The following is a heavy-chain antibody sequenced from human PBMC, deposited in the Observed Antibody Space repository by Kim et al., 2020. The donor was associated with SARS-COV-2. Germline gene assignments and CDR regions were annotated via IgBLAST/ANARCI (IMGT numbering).Heavy chain of an antibody. Sequence: GRFTISRDNSKVTLYLQMNCLGAEDTAVYYCSKARAGLLCYYYSGMDVWGQGTTVTVSS. D-gene: IGHD4-17*01. J-gene: IGHJ6*02. V-gene: IGHV3-23*01. CDR3: SKARAGLLCYYYSGMDV.